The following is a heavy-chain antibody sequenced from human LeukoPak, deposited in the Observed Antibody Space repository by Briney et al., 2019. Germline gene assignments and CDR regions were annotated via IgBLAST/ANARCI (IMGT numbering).Heavy chain of an antibody. V-gene: IGHV4-59*01. J-gene: IGHJ4*02. D-gene: IGHD1-20*01. CDR2: IYYSGST. Sequence: SETLSLTCPVSGGSISSYYWSWIRQPPGKGLEWIGYIYYSGSTNYNPSLKSRVTISVDTSKNQFSLKLSSVTAADTAVYYCARGGLTGTTDYFDYWGQGTLVTVSS. CDR3: ARGGLTGTTDYFDY. CDR1: GGSISSYY.